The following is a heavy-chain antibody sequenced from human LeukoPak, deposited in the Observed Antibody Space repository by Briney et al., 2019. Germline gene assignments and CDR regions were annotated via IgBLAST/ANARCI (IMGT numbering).Heavy chain of an antibody. Sequence: GGSLRLSCAASGFIFSNYWMHWVRQHPGKGPVWVARVTGEGSSIYTDSVKGRFTISRDNAKNRVSLQMNSLRVEDTGVYYCVRERSGYASWGQGTLVTVSS. J-gene: IGHJ5*02. D-gene: IGHD3-22*01. CDR1: GFIFSNYW. V-gene: IGHV3-74*01. CDR2: VTGEGSSI. CDR3: VRERSGYAS.